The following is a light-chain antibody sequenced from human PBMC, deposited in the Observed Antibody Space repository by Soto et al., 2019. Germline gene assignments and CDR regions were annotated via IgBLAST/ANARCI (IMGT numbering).Light chain of an antibody. J-gene: IGKJ2*01. CDR2: GAS. V-gene: IGKV3-20*01. CDR3: LQYGSAPYT. CDR1: QSITRSY. Sequence: EIVLTQSPGTLSLSPGERATLSCRASQSITRSYLAWYQQRPGQATRLLIYGASNRATGIPERFSGSGSGTDFTLTISRLEPEDVAVYYCLQYGSAPYTFGRGTILEIK.